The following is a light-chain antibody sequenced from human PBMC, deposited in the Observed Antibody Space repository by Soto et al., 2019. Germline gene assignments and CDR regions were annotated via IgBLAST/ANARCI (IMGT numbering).Light chain of an antibody. Sequence: QSVLTQPPSASGTPGHRVTISRSGSSSNIGSNTVNWYKQLPGTAPKLLIYSNNLRPSGVPDRFSGSKSGTSASLAISGLQSEDEADYYCAAWDDSLNGYVFGTGTKLTVL. CDR2: SNN. CDR1: SSNIGSNT. J-gene: IGLJ1*01. V-gene: IGLV1-44*01. CDR3: AAWDDSLNGYV.